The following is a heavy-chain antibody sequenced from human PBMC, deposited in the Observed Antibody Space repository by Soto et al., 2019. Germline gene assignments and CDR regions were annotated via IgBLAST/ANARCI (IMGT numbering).Heavy chain of an antibody. D-gene: IGHD2-2*03. J-gene: IGHJ6*03. Sequence: PSETLSLTCTVSGGSISSYYWSWIRQPPGKGLEWIGYIYYSGSTNYNPSLKSRVTISVDTSKNQFSLKLSSVTAADTAVYYCARAGYCSSTSCQSNYSYYSTDVWGKGTTVTVSS. CDR3: ARAGYCSSTSCQSNYSYYSTDV. CDR1: GGSISSYY. CDR2: IYYSGST. V-gene: IGHV4-59*01.